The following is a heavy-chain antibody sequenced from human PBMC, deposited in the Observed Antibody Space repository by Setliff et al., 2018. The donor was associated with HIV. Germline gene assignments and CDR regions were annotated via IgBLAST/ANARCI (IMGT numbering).Heavy chain of an antibody. Sequence: GGSLRLSCEASGFTFSNYGMHWVRQAPGKGLEWVANIKQDGSEKYYVDSVKGRFTISRDNAKNSLYLQMNSLRAEDTAVYYCARDSRRGYYLQSDHWGQGTLVTVSS. V-gene: IGHV3-7*01. CDR1: GFTFSNYG. D-gene: IGHD3-22*01. CDR3: ARDSRRGYYLQSDH. J-gene: IGHJ4*02. CDR2: IKQDGSEK.